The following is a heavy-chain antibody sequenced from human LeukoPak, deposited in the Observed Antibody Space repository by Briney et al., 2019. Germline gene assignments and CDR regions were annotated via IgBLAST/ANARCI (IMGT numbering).Heavy chain of an antibody. V-gene: IGHV3-7*03. CDR1: GFTLSSYW. Sequence: GSLRLSCAASGFTLSSYWMRWVRQAPGKGLEWVANIKQDGSEKNYVDSVKGRFTISRGNAKNSLYLQMNSLRAEDTAVYYCASGLELDYWGQGTLVTVSS. CDR2: IKQDGSEK. CDR3: ASGLELDY. J-gene: IGHJ4*02.